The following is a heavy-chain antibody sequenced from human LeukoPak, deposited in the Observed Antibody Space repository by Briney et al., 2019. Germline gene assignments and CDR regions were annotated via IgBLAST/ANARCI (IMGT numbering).Heavy chain of an antibody. V-gene: IGHV4-38-2*02. D-gene: IGHD2-2*01. CDR2: IFRIGST. CDR3: ARGYCSSTSCYVYFQH. Sequence: SETLSLTCTVSGFSITTGYYWAWIRQPPGKGLEWIGTIFRIGSTYYNPSLKSRVTISVDTSKNQFSLKLSSVTAADTAVYYCARGYCSSTSCYVYFQHWGQGTLVTVSS. J-gene: IGHJ1*01. CDR1: GFSITTGYY.